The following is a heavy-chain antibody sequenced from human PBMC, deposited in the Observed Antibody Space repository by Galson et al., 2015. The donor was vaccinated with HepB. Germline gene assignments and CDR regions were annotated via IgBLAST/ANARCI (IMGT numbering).Heavy chain of an antibody. D-gene: IGHD3-16*02. V-gene: IGHV1-2*02. J-gene: IGHJ2*01. CDR3: ARDYAYYFESNSCRYTPYWYFDL. CDR2: INPNSGGT. CDR1: GYTFIGYH. Sequence: SVKVSCKASGYTFIGYHMHWVRQAPGQGLEWMGWINPNSGGTNYAQKFQGRVTMTRDTSISTAYMDLSRLRFDDTAVYYCARDYAYYFESNSCRYTPYWYFDLWGRGTLVTVSS.